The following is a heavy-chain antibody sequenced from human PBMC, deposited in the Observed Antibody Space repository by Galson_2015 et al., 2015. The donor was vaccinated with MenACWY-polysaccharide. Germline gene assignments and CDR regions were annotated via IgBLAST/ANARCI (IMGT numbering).Heavy chain of an antibody. J-gene: IGHJ6*02. CDR1: GFTFSSYA. D-gene: IGHD3-10*01. CDR3: AKVPGGITMVRGVVTAYYYGMDV. CDR2: ISGSGGST. Sequence: SLRLSCAASGFTFSSYAMSWVRQAPGRGLEWVSAISGSGGSTYYADSVEGRFTISRDNSKNTLYLQMSSLRAEDTAVYYCAKVPGGITMVRGVVTAYYYGMDVWGQGTTVIVSS. V-gene: IGHV3-23*01.